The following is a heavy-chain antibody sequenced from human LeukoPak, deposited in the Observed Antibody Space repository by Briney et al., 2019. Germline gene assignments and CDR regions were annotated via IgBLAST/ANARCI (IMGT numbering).Heavy chain of an antibody. CDR2: IRYDGSNK. V-gene: IGHV3-30*02. D-gene: IGHD1-1*01. CDR3: ARDGVQLERRDYYYGMDV. J-gene: IGHJ6*02. Sequence: GGSLRLSCAASGFIFSSYGMHWVRQAPGKGLEWVAFIRYDGSNKYYADSVKGRFTISRDNSKNTLYLQMNSLRAEDTAVYYCARDGVQLERRDYYYGMDVWGQGTTVTVSS. CDR1: GFIFSSYG.